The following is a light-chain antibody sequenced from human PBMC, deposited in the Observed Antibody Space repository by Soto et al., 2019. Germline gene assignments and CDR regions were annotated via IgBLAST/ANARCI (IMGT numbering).Light chain of an antibody. Sequence: DIVVTQSPLSLPVTPGEPASISCRSSQSLLHSNGYNYLDWYLQKPGQSPQLLIYLGSNRSSGVPDRFSGRGSGTDFTLTISGLQPEDFATYYCQQLNSYPFPSGQGTRLAIK. CDR2: LGS. J-gene: IGKJ5*01. CDR1: QSLLHSNGYNY. V-gene: IGKV2-28*01. CDR3: QQLNSYPFP.